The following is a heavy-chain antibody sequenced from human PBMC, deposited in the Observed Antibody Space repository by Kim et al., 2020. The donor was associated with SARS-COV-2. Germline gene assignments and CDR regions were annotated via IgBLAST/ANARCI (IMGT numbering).Heavy chain of an antibody. CDR3: ARSGERQQQLVLGY. V-gene: IGHV4-34*01. D-gene: IGHD6-13*01. Sequence: NPSLKSRVTISIDTSKSRFSLNLSSVTAADTAVYYCARSGERQQQLVLGYWGQGTLVTVSS. J-gene: IGHJ4*02.